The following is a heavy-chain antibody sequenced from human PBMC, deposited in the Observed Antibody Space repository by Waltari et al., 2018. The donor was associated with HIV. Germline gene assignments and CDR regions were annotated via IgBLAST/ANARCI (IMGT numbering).Heavy chain of an antibody. CDR2: IDYSGST. CDR1: GDSISSVYY. V-gene: IGHV4-38-2*02. CDR3: ARDWYSSGWLNWFDP. Sequence: QVQLQESGPGLVKPSETLSLTCAVSGDSISSVYYWGWIRQPPGKGLEWIGSIDYSGSTSYNPSLKSRVTISADTSKNQFSLKVRSVTAADTAVYYCARDWYSSGWLNWFDPWGQGTLVTVSS. D-gene: IGHD6-13*01. J-gene: IGHJ5*02.